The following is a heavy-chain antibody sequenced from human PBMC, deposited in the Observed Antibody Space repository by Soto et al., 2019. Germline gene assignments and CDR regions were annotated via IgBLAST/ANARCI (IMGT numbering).Heavy chain of an antibody. Sequence: EVQLVESGGGLVQPGGSLRLSCAASGFTFSSYWMHWVRQAPGEGLVWVSRIDFDGTTINYADSVKGRFTISRDNAKNTLYLQLNSLRAEDTAVYYCARAGSYRFDYWGQGTLVTVSS. CDR2: IDFDGTTI. J-gene: IGHJ4*02. CDR3: ARAGSYRFDY. D-gene: IGHD3-10*01. V-gene: IGHV3-74*01. CDR1: GFTFSSYW.